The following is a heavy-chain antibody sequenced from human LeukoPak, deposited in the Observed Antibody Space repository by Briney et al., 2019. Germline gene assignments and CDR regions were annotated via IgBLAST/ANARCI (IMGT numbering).Heavy chain of an antibody. V-gene: IGHV1-69*06. CDR2: IIPIFGTA. CDR3: ARAGYYDSSGYASNAFDI. J-gene: IGHJ3*02. D-gene: IGHD3-22*01. Sequence: GASVKVSCKASGGTFSSYAISWVRQAPGQGLEWMGGIIPIFGTANYAQKFQGRVTITADKSTSTAYMELSSLRSEDTAVYYCARAGYYDSSGYASNAFDIWGQGTMVTVSS. CDR1: GGTFSSYA.